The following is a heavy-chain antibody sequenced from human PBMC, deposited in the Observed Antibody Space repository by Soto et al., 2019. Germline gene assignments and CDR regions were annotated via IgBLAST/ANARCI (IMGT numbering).Heavy chain of an antibody. Sequence: VEICRKACGYSFTCYAMYWARQSPGQRLEWMGWINAGNGNTKYSQKFQGRVTITRDTSASTAYMELSSLRSEDTAVYYCARDPYYDILTGYYHNWFDPWGQGTLVTVSS. CDR3: ARDPYYDILTGYYHNWFDP. CDR1: GYSFTCYA. D-gene: IGHD3-9*01. CDR2: INAGNGNT. V-gene: IGHV1-3*01. J-gene: IGHJ5*02.